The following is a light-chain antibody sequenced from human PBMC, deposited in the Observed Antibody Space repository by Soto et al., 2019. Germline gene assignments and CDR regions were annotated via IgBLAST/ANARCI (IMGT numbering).Light chain of an antibody. CDR1: QSVLYSSNNKNY. CDR3: QQYYSTPPGVT. CDR2: WAS. J-gene: IGKJ3*01. Sequence: DIVMTPSPDSLAVSLGERATINCKSSQSVLYSSNNKNYLAWYQQKPGQPPKLLIYWASTRESGVPDRFSGSGSGTDFTLTISSLQAEDGAVYYRQQYYSTPPGVTFGPGTKVDIK. V-gene: IGKV4-1*01.